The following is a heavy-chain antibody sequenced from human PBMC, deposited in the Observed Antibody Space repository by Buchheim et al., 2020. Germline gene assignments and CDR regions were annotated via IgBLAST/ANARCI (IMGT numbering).Heavy chain of an antibody. CDR2: IYYSGST. V-gene: IGHV4-31*03. CDR3: ARAASSSWLGPFDY. D-gene: IGHD6-6*01. CDR1: GGSISSCGYY. J-gene: IGHJ4*02. Sequence: QVQLQESGPGLVKPSQPLSLTCTVSGGSISSCGYYWSWIRQHPGKGLEWIGYIYYSGSTYYNPSLKSRVTISVDTSQNQFSLKLSSVTAADTAVYYCARAASSSWLGPFDYWGQGTL.